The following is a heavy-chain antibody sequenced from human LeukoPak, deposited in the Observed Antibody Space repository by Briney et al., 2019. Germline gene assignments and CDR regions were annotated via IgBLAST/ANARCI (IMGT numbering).Heavy chain of an antibody. Sequence: GGSLRLSCAASGFTFSNYAMSWVRQAPGKGLEWVSYISSSGSTIYYADSVKGRFTISRDNAKNSLYLQMNSLRAEDTAVYYCARRLRYSGYDWASFLSYGSSGAFDIWGQGTMVTVSS. D-gene: IGHD5-12*01. CDR2: ISSSGSTI. J-gene: IGHJ3*02. CDR3: ARRLRYSGYDWASFLSYGSSGAFDI. V-gene: IGHV3-48*03. CDR1: GFTFSNYA.